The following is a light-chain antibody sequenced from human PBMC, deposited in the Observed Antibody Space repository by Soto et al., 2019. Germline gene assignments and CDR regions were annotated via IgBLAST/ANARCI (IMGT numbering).Light chain of an antibody. V-gene: IGKV3-15*01. Sequence: EIVMTQSPATLSVSPGERATLSCRASQSVSSNLAWYQQKPGQAPRLLIYGASTRATGIPARFSGSGSGTEFTLTISSLQSEDFAVYYYQKYYIWPPWTFGQGTKVEIK. CDR2: GAS. J-gene: IGKJ1*01. CDR1: QSVSSN. CDR3: QKYYIWPPWT.